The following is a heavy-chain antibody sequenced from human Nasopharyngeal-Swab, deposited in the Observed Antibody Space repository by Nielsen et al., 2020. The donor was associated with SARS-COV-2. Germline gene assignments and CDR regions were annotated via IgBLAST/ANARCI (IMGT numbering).Heavy chain of an antibody. D-gene: IGHD1-26*01. J-gene: IGHJ3*02. V-gene: IGHV1-46*01. Sequence: WARQAPGQGLEWMGIINPSAGSTSFAQKFQGRVTITRDTSTTTVYMEVTSLRSEDTAVYYCARTDVGSNGAFDIWGQGTLVTVSS. CDR3: ARTDVGSNGAFDI. CDR2: INPSAGST.